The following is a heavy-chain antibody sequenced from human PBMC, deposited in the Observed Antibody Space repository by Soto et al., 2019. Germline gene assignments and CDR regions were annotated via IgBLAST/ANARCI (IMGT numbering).Heavy chain of an antibody. D-gene: IGHD3-22*01. CDR3: ARDRNGYDSSGYCDY. Sequence: GGSLRLSCAASGFTFSSYAMHWVRQAPGKGLEWVAVISYDGSNKYYADSVKGRFTISRDNSKNTLYLQMNSLRAEDTAVYYCARDRNGYDSSGYCDYWGQGTLVTVSS. CDR2: ISYDGSNK. V-gene: IGHV3-30-3*01. J-gene: IGHJ4*02. CDR1: GFTFSSYA.